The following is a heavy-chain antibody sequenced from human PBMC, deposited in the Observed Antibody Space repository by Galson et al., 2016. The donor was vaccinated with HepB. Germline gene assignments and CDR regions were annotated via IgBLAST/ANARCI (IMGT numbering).Heavy chain of an antibody. CDR2: IASAGVT. CDR1: GFTFRLYA. CDR3: AKGVNQQHPHYFDS. Sequence: LRLSCATSGFTFRLYAMTWVRQAPGKGLEWVSAIASAGVTYYADSVKGRFTISRDNSNNTLSLQMNSLRVEDTAVYCCAKGVNQQHPHYFDSWGQGILVTVSS. D-gene: IGHD1-14*01. V-gene: IGHV3-23*01. J-gene: IGHJ4*02.